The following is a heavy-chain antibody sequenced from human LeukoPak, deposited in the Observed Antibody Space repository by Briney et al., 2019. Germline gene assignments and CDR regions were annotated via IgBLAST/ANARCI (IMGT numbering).Heavy chain of an antibody. D-gene: IGHD5-12*01. CDR1: GGSISSYY. Sequence: PSETLSLTCTVSGGSISSYYWSWIRQPPGKGLEWIGYIYYSGSTNYNPSLKSRVTISVDTSKNQFSLKLSSVTAADTAVYYCARVELLATIPYFDYWGQGTLVTVSS. V-gene: IGHV4-59*01. CDR2: IYYSGST. J-gene: IGHJ4*02. CDR3: ARVELLATIPYFDY.